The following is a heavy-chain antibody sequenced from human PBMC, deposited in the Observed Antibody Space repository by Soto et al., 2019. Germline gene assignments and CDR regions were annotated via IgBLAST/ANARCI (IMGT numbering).Heavy chain of an antibody. D-gene: IGHD4-4*01. J-gene: IGHJ4*02. CDR3: AKDLDDYSSAIDF. V-gene: IGHV3-23*01. CDR1: GFTFSSYA. CDR2: ISGSGGSG. Sequence: GGSLRLSCAASGFTFSSYAMNWVRQVPGKGLEWVSGISGSGGSGRGFYADPVKGRFTISRDNSKNTLYLEMNSLRAEDTAVYYCAKDLDDYSSAIDFWGQGTLVTVSS.